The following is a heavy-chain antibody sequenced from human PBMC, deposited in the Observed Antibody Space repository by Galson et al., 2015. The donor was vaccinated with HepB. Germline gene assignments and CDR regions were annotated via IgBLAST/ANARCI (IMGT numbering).Heavy chain of an antibody. V-gene: IGHV3-30*18. CDR2: ISYHGINK. Sequence: SLRLSCAASGFTFSSYCMHWVRQAPGKGLEWVSVISYHGINKYYADSVKGRFTISRDNSKNTLYLQMNSLRAEDTAVYYCGKYSDSWTHGDWFDPRGQGTLVTVSS. CDR1: GFTFSSYC. CDR3: GKYSDSWTHGDWFDP. D-gene: IGHD3/OR15-3a*01. J-gene: IGHJ5*02.